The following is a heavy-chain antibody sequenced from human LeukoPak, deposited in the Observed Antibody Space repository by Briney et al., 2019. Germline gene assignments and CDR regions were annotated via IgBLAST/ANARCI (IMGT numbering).Heavy chain of an antibody. CDR3: ASSRRAAARSYFDY. CDR2: IIPIFGTA. V-gene: IGHV1-69*06. D-gene: IGHD6-13*01. J-gene: IGHJ4*02. Sequence: GASVKVSCKASGGTFSSYAISWVRQAPGQGLEWTGGIIPIFGTANYAQKFQGRVTITADKSTSTAYMELSSLRSEDTAVYYCASSRRAAARSYFDYWGQGTLVTVSS. CDR1: GGTFSSYA.